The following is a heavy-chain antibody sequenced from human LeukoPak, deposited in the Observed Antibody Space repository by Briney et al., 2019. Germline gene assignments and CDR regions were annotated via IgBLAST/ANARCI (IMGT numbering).Heavy chain of an antibody. CDR2: ISSSSSTI. CDR1: GFTFSSYS. J-gene: IGHJ6*03. CDR3: ARGGYYYFLDV. Sequence: PGGSLRLSCAASGFTFSSYSMYWVRQAPGRGLEWVSYISSSSSTIYYADSVKGRFTISRDNAKNSLYLQMNSLRAEDMAVYYCARGGYYYFLDVWGKGTTVTVSS. V-gene: IGHV3-48*04.